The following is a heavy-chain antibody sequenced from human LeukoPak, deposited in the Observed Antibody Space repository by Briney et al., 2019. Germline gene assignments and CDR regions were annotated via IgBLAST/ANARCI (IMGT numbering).Heavy chain of an antibody. Sequence: PSETLSLTCDVSGYSITSGYYWGWLRQHPGRGLEWIGFIYHSGSTYYNPSLKSRVTLSVDTSKNQFSLKLSSVTAADTAVYYCARDPGSGYVYYMDVWGKGTTVTVSS. J-gene: IGHJ6*03. CDR2: IYHSGST. D-gene: IGHD5-12*01. CDR1: GYSITSGYY. V-gene: IGHV4-38-2*02. CDR3: ARDPGSGYVYYMDV.